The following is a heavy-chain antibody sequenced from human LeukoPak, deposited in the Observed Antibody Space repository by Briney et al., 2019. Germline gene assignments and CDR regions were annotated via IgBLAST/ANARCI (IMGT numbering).Heavy chain of an antibody. Sequence: SETLSLTCTVSGGSISSYYWSWIRQPPGKGLEWIGYIYYSGSTIYNPSLKSRVTISVDTSKNQFSLKLSSVTAADTAVYYCARVIWSGYYYFDYWGQGTLVTVSS. V-gene: IGHV4-59*01. D-gene: IGHD3-3*01. CDR3: ARVIWSGYYYFDY. CDR2: IYYSGST. CDR1: GGSISSYY. J-gene: IGHJ4*02.